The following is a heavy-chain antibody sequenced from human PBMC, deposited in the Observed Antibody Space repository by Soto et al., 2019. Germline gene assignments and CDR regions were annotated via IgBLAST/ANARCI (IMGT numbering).Heavy chain of an antibody. D-gene: IGHD6-19*01. Sequence: QVQLQESGPGLVKPSQTLXLTCTVXGXSXXSGAXXXSWVRQXXXKGLEWIGYIHSSGSSYYTPSLKSRLTISIDTSENQFSLNLNSVTAADTAVYYCASSRKGGWTCDHWGQGTLVTVSS. CDR2: IHSSGSS. CDR1: GXSXXSGAXX. CDR3: ASSRKGGWTCDH. V-gene: IGHV4-31*03. J-gene: IGHJ4*02.